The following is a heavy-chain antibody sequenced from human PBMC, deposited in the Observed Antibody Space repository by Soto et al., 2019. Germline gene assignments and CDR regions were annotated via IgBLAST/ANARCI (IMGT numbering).Heavy chain of an antibody. CDR2: IWYDGSNK. CDR1: GFTFSSYG. J-gene: IGHJ4*02. Sequence: PGGSLRLSCAASGFTFSSYGMHWVRQAPGKGLEWVAVIWYDGSNKYYADSVKGRFTISRDNSKNTLYLQMNSLRAEDTAVYYCARDSRHYYGSGSSDYWGQGTLVTVSS. D-gene: IGHD3-10*01. CDR3: ARDSRHYYGSGSSDY. V-gene: IGHV3-33*01.